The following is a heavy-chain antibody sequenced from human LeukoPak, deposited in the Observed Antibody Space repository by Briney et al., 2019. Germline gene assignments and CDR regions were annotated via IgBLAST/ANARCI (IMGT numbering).Heavy chain of an antibody. D-gene: IGHD2-2*01. Sequence: ASVKVSCKASGYTFTSYGISWVRQAPGQGLEWMGWISAYNGNTNYAQKLQGRVTMTTDTSTSTAYMELRSLRSDDTAVYYCARDVWSIVVVPAAKNWGQGTLVTVSS. CDR3: ARDVWSIVVVPAAKN. CDR1: GYTFTSYG. V-gene: IGHV1-18*01. CDR2: ISAYNGNT. J-gene: IGHJ4*02.